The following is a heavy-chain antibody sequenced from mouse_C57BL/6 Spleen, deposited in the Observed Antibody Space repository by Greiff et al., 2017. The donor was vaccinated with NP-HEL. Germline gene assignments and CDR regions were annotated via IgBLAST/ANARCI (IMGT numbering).Heavy chain of an antibody. CDR2: INPGSGGT. CDR3: ARREDYGSSYWYFDV. CDR1: GYAFTNYL. V-gene: IGHV1-54*01. D-gene: IGHD1-1*01. Sequence: QVQLKQSGAELVRPGTSVKVSCKASGYAFTNYLIEWVKQRPGQGLEWIGVINPGSGGTNYNEKFKGKATLTADKSSSTAYMQLSSLTSEDSAVYFCARREDYGSSYWYFDVWGTGTTVTVSS. J-gene: IGHJ1*03.